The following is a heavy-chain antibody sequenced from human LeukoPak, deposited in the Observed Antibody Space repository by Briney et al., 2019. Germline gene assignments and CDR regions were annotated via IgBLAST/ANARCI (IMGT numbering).Heavy chain of an antibody. CDR3: AREARVLRYFDWLPNLDYYYYYMDV. CDR1: GGTFSSYA. D-gene: IGHD3-9*01. J-gene: IGHJ6*03. Sequence: ASVKVSCKASGGTFSSYAISWVRQAPGKGLEWMGGFDPEDGETIYAQKFQGRVTMTEDTSTDTAYMELRSLRSDDTAVYYCAREARVLRYFDWLPNLDYYYYYMDVWGKGTTVTISS. V-gene: IGHV1-24*01. CDR2: FDPEDGET.